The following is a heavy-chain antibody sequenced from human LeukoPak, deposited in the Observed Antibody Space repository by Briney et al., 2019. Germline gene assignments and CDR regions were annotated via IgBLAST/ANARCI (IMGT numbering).Heavy chain of an antibody. V-gene: IGHV3-21*01. CDR1: GFTFSSYS. CDR3: ARDLKYSSSPAY. Sequence: PGGSLRLSCAASGFTFSSYSMNWVRQAPGKGLEWVSSISSSSSYIYYADSVKGRFTISRDNTKNSLYLQMNSLRAEDTAVYYCARDLKYSSSPAYWGQGTLVTVSS. J-gene: IGHJ4*02. D-gene: IGHD6-6*01. CDR2: ISSSSSYI.